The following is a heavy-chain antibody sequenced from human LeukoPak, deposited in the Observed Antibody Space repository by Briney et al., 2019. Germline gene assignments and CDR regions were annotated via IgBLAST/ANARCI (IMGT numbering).Heavy chain of an antibody. D-gene: IGHD3-10*01. V-gene: IGHV4-38-2*02. CDR2: LYHTGNT. CDR1: GYSISSGYY. CDR3: AREGSVTMVRGVTLYDFDY. J-gene: IGHJ4*02. Sequence: SETLSLTCTVSGYSISSGYYWGWIRQPPGKGLEWIGSLYHTGNTYYNPSLKSRVTTSLDTSKNQSSLKLSSVTAADTAVYYCAREGSVTMVRGVTLYDFDYWGQGTLVTVSS.